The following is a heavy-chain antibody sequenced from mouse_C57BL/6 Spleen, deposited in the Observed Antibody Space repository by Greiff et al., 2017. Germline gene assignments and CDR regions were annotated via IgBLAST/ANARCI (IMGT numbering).Heavy chain of an antibody. Sequence: QVQLQQPGAELVRPGSSVKLSCKASGYTFTSYWMHWVKQRPIQGLEWIGNIDPSDSETHYNQKFKDKAPLTVDKSSSTAYMQRSSLTSEDSAVYYCAAQASFDYWGQGTTLTVSS. CDR2: IDPSDSET. D-gene: IGHD3-2*02. CDR1: GYTFTSYW. CDR3: AAQASFDY. V-gene: IGHV1-52*01. J-gene: IGHJ2*01.